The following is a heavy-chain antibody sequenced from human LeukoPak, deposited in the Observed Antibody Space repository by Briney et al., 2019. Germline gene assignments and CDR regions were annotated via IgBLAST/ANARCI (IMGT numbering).Heavy chain of an antibody. CDR1: GFTFSNYA. D-gene: IGHD3-10*01. Sequence: AGESLRLSCAVSGFTFSNYALSWVRQAPGKGLEWLLGITSSGGSTFYADSVKGRFTISRDNSKNTLYLQMNSLRVDDTAVYYCAKQSQGFGSGSFFDYWGQGTLVTVFS. J-gene: IGHJ4*02. CDR3: AKQSQGFGSGSFFDY. V-gene: IGHV3-23*01. CDR2: ITSSGGST.